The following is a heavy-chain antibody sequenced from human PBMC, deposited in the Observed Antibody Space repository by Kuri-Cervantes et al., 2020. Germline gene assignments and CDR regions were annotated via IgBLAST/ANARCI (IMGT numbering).Heavy chain of an antibody. CDR3: AREVDSSPNGADY. J-gene: IGHJ4*02. Sequence: GGSLRLSCAASGFTFSSYAMHWVRQAPGKGLEWVAVISYDGSNKYYADSVKGRFTISRVNSKITLYLQMNSLRAEDTAVYYCAREVDSSPNGADYWGQGTLVTVSS. V-gene: IGHV3-30-3*01. D-gene: IGHD3-22*01. CDR1: GFTFSSYA. CDR2: ISYDGSNK.